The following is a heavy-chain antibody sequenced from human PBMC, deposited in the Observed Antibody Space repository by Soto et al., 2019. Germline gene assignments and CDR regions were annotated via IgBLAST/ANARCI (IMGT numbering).Heavy chain of an antibody. V-gene: IGHV1-3*01. CDR1: GYTFTNYD. J-gene: IGHJ5*02. D-gene: IGHD6-19*01. CDR2: INVGTGNA. Sequence: ASVKVSCKASGYTFTNYDIHWVRQAPGQRLEWMGWINVGTGNAKYSQKFQGRVSITRDTSARAAYMELSSLRSEDTAVYYCVRLYSSGSRFDPWGPGTLVTVSS. CDR3: VRLYSSGSRFDP.